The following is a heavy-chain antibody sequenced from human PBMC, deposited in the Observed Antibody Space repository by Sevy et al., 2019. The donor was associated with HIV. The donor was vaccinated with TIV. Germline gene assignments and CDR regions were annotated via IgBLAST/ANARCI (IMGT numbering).Heavy chain of an antibody. V-gene: IGHV3-49*03. CDR1: GFTFGYYA. Sequence: GGSLRLSCTASGFTFGYYAMNWFRQAPGKGLEWIGFIRSKAYGGTTEYAASVKGRFTISRDDSKSIAYLQMNSLKTEDTAVYYCTRDLDGFGGVIVWGQGTLVTVSS. CDR2: IRSKAYGGTT. J-gene: IGHJ4*02. D-gene: IGHD3-16*02. CDR3: TRDLDGFGGVIV.